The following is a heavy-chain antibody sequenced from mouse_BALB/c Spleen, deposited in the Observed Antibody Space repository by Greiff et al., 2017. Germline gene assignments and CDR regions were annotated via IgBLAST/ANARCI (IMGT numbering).Heavy chain of an antibody. CDR3: AREGPLYRSDY. Sequence: EVKLMESGGGLVKLGGSLKLSCAASGFTFSSYYMSWVRQTPEKRLELVAAINSNGGSTYYPDSVKGRFTISRDNAKNNLYLQMSSLKSEDTAMYYCAREGPLYRSDYWGQGTTLTVSS. CDR2: INSNGGST. CDR1: GFTFSSYY. V-gene: IGHV5-6-2*01. D-gene: IGHD6-1*01. J-gene: IGHJ2*01.